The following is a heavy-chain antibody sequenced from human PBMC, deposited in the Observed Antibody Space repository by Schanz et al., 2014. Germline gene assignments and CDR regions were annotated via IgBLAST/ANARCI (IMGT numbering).Heavy chain of an antibody. CDR2: IDYSGST. V-gene: IGHV4-31*03. CDR1: GTSITSGGFY. Sequence: QVQLQESGPGLVKPSQTLSLTCTVSGTSITSGGFYWSWIRQNPGKGLEWIGHIDYSGSTSYNPSLKSRVSISIDTSKNHFSLRLSSVTVADTAVYYCARDSPKIRGRDYGLDVWGRGTTVTV. D-gene: IGHD3-3*02. J-gene: IGHJ6*02. CDR3: ARDSPKIRGRDYGLDV.